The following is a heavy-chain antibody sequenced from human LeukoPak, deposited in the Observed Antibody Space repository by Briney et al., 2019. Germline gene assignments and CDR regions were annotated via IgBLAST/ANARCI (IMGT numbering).Heavy chain of an antibody. D-gene: IGHD6-19*01. CDR3: ARDLKMGYSSGRHSWGTGSSNDY. CDR2: ISAYNGNT. CDR1: GYTFTSYG. V-gene: IGHV1-18*01. J-gene: IGHJ4*02. Sequence: ASVKVSCKASGYTFTSYGISWVRQAPGQGLEWMGWISAYNGNTNYAQKLQGRVTMTTDTSTSTAYMELRSLRSDDTAVYYCARDLKMGYSSGRHSWGTGSSNDYWGQGTLVTVSS.